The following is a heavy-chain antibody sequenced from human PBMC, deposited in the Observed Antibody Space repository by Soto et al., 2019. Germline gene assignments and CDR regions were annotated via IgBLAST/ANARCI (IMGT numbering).Heavy chain of an antibody. CDR1: GGTLSSYI. CDR3: ARFPQTAIVGAAYFDY. CDR2: IIPILGIA. Sequence: QVQLVQSGAEVKKPGSSVKVSCKASGGTLSSYIISRVRQAPGQGLEWMGRIIPILGIANYAQKFQGRVTITADKSTRIAYMELSSLTSEDTAVYYCARFPQTAIVGAAYFDYWGQGTLVTVSS. V-gene: IGHV1-69*02. J-gene: IGHJ4*02. D-gene: IGHD1-26*01.